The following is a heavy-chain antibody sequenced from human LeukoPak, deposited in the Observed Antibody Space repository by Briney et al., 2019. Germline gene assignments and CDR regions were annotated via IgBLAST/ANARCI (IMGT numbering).Heavy chain of an antibody. Sequence: GGSLRLSCAASGFTVSGNYMSWVRQAPGKGLEWVSLLYSGGSTYYADSVKGRFSISRDNSKNTLYLQMNSLRAEDTAVYYCASRDKGYYYGMDVWAKGPRSPSP. CDR3: ASRDKGYYYGMDV. J-gene: IGHJ6*02. D-gene: IGHD5-24*01. V-gene: IGHV3-66*01. CDR1: GFTVSGNY. CDR2: LYSGGST.